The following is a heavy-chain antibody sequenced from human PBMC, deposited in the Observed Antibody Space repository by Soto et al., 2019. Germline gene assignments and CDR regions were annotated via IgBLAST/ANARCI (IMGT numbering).Heavy chain of an antibody. Sequence: GGSLRLSCAASGFTFSSYGMHWVRQAPGKGLEWVAVIWYDGSNKYYADSVKGRFTISRDNSKNTLYLQMNSLRAEDTAVYYCARDYGDSYGYYYYMDVWGKGTTVTVSS. V-gene: IGHV3-33*01. CDR3: ARDYGDSYGYYYYMDV. J-gene: IGHJ6*03. D-gene: IGHD4-17*01. CDR2: IWYDGSNK. CDR1: GFTFSSYG.